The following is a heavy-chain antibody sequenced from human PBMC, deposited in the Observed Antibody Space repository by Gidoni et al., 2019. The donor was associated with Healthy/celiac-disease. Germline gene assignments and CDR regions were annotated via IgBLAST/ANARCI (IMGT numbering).Heavy chain of an antibody. V-gene: IGHV4-30-4*01. Sequence: QVQLQESGPGLVKPSQTLSLTCTVSGGSISSGDYYWSWIRQPPGKGLEWIGYIYYSGSTYYNPSLKSRVTISVDTSKNQFSLKLSSVTAADTAVYYCARAQLITGTTSSVDAFDIWGQGTMVTVSS. CDR1: GGSISSGDYY. CDR3: ARAQLITGTTSSVDAFDI. D-gene: IGHD1-20*01. J-gene: IGHJ3*02. CDR2: IYYSGST.